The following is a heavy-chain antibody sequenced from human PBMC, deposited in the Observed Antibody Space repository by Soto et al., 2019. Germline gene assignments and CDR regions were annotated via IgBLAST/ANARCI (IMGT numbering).Heavy chain of an antibody. J-gene: IGHJ5*02. CDR2: ITPLFGIP. D-gene: IGHD2-15*01. CDR1: GGTSRSLS. CDR3: ARDTHSAGGWFDT. Sequence: SVKVSCKASGGTSRSLSITWVRQAPGQGLEWMGGITPLFGIPNYPQKFQGRLTITADKSTGTAYLELSSLRSEDTAVYYCARDTHSAGGWFDTWGRGTLVTVSS. V-gene: IGHV1-69*10.